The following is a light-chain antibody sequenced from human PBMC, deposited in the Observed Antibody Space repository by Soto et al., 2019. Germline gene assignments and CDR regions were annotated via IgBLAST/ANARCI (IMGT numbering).Light chain of an antibody. Sequence: EIVMTQSPGTLSESPGERVTLSCRASQNIRTNLAWYQQKPGQAPRLLIYGASTRAAGIPARFSGSGSGTEFTLTISSLQSEDFALDHCQQYTDWPPWTFGQGTKVEI. J-gene: IGKJ1*01. V-gene: IGKV3-15*01. CDR2: GAS. CDR1: QNIRTN. CDR3: QQYTDWPPWT.